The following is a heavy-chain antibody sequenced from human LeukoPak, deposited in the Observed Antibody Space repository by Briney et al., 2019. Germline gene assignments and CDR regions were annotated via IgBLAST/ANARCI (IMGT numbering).Heavy chain of an antibody. J-gene: IGHJ6*02. CDR3: ARNNGMDV. CDR2: IGAGGSNT. Sequence: GGSLRLSCAASGFPFTTYGMTWVRQAPGKGLEWVSAIGAGGSNTYYADSVKGRFTISRDNSKNTLYLQMNSLRAEDTALYHCARNNGMDVWGQGTTVIVSS. CDR1: GFPFTTYG. V-gene: IGHV3-23*01.